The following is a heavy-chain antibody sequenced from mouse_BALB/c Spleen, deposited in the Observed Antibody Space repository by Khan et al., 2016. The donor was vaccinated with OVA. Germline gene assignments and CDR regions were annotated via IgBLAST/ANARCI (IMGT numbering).Heavy chain of an antibody. J-gene: IGHJ2*01. Sequence: VQLQQSGPGLVKPSQSLSLTCTVTGYSITSGYGWNWIRQFPGNKLEWMGYISYSGSTNYNPTLTSRIPITRDTSKNQFFLQLNSVTTEDTATYYCARTARIKYWGQGTTLTVAS. V-gene: IGHV3-2*02. CDR2: ISYSGST. CDR1: GYSITSGYG. CDR3: ARTARIKY. D-gene: IGHD1-2*01.